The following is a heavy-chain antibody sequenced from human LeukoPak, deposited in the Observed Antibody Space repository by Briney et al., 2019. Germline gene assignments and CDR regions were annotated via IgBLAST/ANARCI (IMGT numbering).Heavy chain of an antibody. CDR1: GGSITNYY. CDR2: IHYSGIT. V-gene: IGHV4-59*08. Sequence: PSETLSLTCTVSGGSITNYYWSWIRQPPGKGLESIGYIHYSGITNYNPSLKSRVTISVDTSKNQFSLKLSSVTAADTAVYYCARHAIDSSGYYLDYFDYWGQGTLVTVSS. CDR3: ARHAIDSSGYYLDYFDY. D-gene: IGHD3-22*01. J-gene: IGHJ4*02.